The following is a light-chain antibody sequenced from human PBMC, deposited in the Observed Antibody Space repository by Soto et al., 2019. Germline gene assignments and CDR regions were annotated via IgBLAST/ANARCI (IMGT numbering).Light chain of an antibody. Sequence: EIVMTQSPATLSVSPGERATLSFSASQSVSSYLAWYQQKPGQAPRLLIYDASNRATGIPARFSGSGSGTDFTLTISSLEPEDFAVYYCQQRSNWPRLTFGGGTKVDIK. CDR3: QQRSNWPRLT. CDR2: DAS. J-gene: IGKJ4*01. CDR1: QSVSSY. V-gene: IGKV3-11*01.